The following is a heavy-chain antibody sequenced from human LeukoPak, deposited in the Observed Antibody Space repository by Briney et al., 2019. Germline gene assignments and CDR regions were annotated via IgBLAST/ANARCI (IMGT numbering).Heavy chain of an antibody. V-gene: IGHV3-21*01. CDR2: ISSSSSYI. CDR1: GFTFSSYS. CDR3: AREGPRSDYDFWSGYYTGYYYYYMDV. J-gene: IGHJ6*03. D-gene: IGHD3-3*01. Sequence: GGSLRLSCAASGFTFSSYSMNWVRQAPGKGLEWVSSISSSSSYIYYADSAKGRFTISRDNAKNSLYLQMNSLRAEDTAVYYCAREGPRSDYDFWSGYYTGYYYYYMDVWGKGTTVTVSS.